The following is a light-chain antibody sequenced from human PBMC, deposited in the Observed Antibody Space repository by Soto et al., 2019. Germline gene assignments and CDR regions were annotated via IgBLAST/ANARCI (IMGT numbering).Light chain of an antibody. J-gene: IGKJ5*01. CDR1: QSVSSNF. CDR2: GAS. V-gene: IGKV3-20*01. CDR3: QHYGSAPST. Sequence: ILLTQSPGTLSLSPGEGATLSCMASQSVSSNFLAGYQQKPGQAPRLLISGASSRATGIPDRFSGSGSGTDFTLTISRLEPEDFAVYYCQHYGSAPSTFGQGTRLEIK.